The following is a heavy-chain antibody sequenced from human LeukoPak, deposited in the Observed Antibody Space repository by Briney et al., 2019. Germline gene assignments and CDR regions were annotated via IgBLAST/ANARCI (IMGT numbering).Heavy chain of an antibody. CDR3: AREGIAAAGTADLFDY. V-gene: IGHV1-18*01. CDR1: GYTFTSYG. J-gene: IGHJ4*02. Sequence: ASVKVSCKASGYTFTSYGISWVRQAPGQGLEWMGWISAYNGNTNYAQKLQGRVTMTTDTSTSTAYMELRSLRSEDTAVYYCAREGIAAAGTADLFDYWGQGTLVTVSS. CDR2: ISAYNGNT. D-gene: IGHD6-13*01.